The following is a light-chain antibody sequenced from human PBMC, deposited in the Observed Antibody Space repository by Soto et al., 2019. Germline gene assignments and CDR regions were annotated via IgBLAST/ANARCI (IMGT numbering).Light chain of an antibody. Sequence: EIVLTQSPATLSLSPGERATLSCRASQSVSXYXXWXXXXXGXTPRLLIYDTSNRATGIPARFSGSRSGTDFTLTISSLEPEDFGVYFCHQRNKFGQGTRLEIK. CDR1: QSVSXY. CDR3: HQRNK. CDR2: DTS. V-gene: IGKV3-11*01. J-gene: IGKJ5*01.